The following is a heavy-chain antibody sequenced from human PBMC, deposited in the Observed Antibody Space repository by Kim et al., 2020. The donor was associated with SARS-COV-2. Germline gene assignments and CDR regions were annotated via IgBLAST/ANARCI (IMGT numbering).Heavy chain of an antibody. J-gene: IGHJ4*02. CDR2: IYYSGST. V-gene: IGHV4-31*03. CDR1: GGSISSGGYY. Sequence: SETLSLTCTVSGGSISSGGYYWSWIRQHPGKGLEWIGYIYYSGSTYYNPSLKSRVTISVDTSKNQFSLKLSSVTAADTAVYYCATGITIFAVVRGPFDYWGQGTLVTVSS. D-gene: IGHD3-3*01. CDR3: ATGITIFAVVRGPFDY.